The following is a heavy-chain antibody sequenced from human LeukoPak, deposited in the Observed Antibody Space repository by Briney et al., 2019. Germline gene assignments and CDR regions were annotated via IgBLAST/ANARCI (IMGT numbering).Heavy chain of an antibody. D-gene: IGHD5-12*01. CDR3: APNRGYYRLDS. J-gene: IGHJ4*02. Sequence: GGSLRLSCAASGFTFSDDWMTWVRQAPGKGLEWVATISNDESHRHYADSVRGRFTISRDNAEKSLYLQMNSLTADDTAMYYCAPNRGYYRLDSWGQSTLVIVSS. CDR2: ISNDESHR. V-gene: IGHV3-7*01. CDR1: GFTFSDDW.